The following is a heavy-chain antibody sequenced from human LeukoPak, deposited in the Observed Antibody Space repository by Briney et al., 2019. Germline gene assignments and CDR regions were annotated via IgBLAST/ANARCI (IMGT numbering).Heavy chain of an antibody. J-gene: IGHJ3*02. Sequence: PGGSLRLSCAASGFTFSSYGMPWVRQAPGKGLEWVAVIWYDGSNKYYADSVKGRFTISRDNSKNTLYLQMNSLRAEDTAVYYCATDIVVVRNDAFDIWGQGTMVTVSS. CDR1: GFTFSSYG. V-gene: IGHV3-33*01. D-gene: IGHD2-15*01. CDR2: IWYDGSNK. CDR3: ATDIVVVRNDAFDI.